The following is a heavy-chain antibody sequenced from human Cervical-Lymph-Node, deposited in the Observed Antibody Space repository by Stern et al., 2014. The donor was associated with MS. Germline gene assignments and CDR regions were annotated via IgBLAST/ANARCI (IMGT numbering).Heavy chain of an antibody. CDR3: ARMMGGGYRHYFDY. D-gene: IGHD3-22*01. CDR1: GFSLVTSGVR. J-gene: IGHJ4*02. CDR2: IDWNDKT. Sequence: QVTLKESGPALVKPTQTLTLTCTFSGFSLVTSGVRVSWIRQPPGKALEWLARIDWNDKTFYNTSLMTRLTISKDTSKNQVVLTMTNVDPVDTATYYCARMMGGGYRHYFDYWGQGTPVTVS. V-gene: IGHV2-70*04.